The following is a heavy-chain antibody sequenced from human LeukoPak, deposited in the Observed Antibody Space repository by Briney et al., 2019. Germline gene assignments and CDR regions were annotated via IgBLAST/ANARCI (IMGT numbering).Heavy chain of an antibody. J-gene: IGHJ4*02. V-gene: IGHV4-4*02. D-gene: IGHD1-7*01. Sequence: SGTLSLTCAVSGGSISSSNWWSWVRQPPGKGLEWIGYIYYTGSTHYNPSLKSRVTILVDRSKNQFSLRLNSVTAADTAVYSCARGTIASFDYWGQGALVTVSS. CDR1: GGSISSSNW. CDR2: IYYTGST. CDR3: ARGTIASFDY.